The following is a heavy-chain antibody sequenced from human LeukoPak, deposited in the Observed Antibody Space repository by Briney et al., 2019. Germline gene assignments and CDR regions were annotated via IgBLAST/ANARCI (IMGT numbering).Heavy chain of an antibody. J-gene: IGHJ4*02. CDR3: ARVAEYSSGWYDPFDY. CDR1: GYTFTSYG. D-gene: IGHD6-19*01. Sequence: ASVKVSCKASGYTFTSYGISWVRQAPGQELEWMGWISAYNGNTNYAQKLQGRVTMTTDTSTSTAYMELRSLRSDDTAVYYCARVAEYSSGWYDPFDYWGQGTLVTVSS. CDR2: ISAYNGNT. V-gene: IGHV1-18*01.